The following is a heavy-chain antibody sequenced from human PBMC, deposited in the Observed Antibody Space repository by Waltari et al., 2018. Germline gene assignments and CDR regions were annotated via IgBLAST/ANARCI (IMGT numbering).Heavy chain of an antibody. D-gene: IGHD1-7*01. J-gene: IGHJ4*02. CDR2: IYPEDGEA. CDR3: ARTTTIKSLDY. Sequence: EVQLVQSGAEVKKPGATVKISCKASGYTFTDYYMPWVQQAPGKGLEWVGRIYPEDGEAKYADKFKGRATITADTSRDTVYMEMSSLRSEDTAVFYWARTTTIKSLDYWGKGTLVTVSS. CDR1: GYTFTDYY. V-gene: IGHV1-69-2*01.